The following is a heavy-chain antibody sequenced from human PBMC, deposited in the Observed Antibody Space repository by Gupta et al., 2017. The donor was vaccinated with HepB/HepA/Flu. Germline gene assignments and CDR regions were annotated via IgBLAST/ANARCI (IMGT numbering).Heavy chain of an antibody. CDR1: GGTFNRSA. CDR2: IIPIFGTT. V-gene: IGHV1-69*01. D-gene: IGHD5-12*01. CDR3: ARAYSVSSRYDWFDP. J-gene: IGHJ5*02. Sequence: QVQLVQSGAEVKTPGSSVKVSCKASGGTFNRSAISWVRQVPGPWLAWMGGIIPIFGTTNDAQKLQGRVKITADESTSAAYMELGSLRSDDTVVYYCARAYSVSSRYDWFDPWGQGTLVTVSS.